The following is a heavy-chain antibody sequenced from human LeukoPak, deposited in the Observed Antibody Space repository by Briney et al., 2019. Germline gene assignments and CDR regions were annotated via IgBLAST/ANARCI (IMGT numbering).Heavy chain of an antibody. V-gene: IGHV3-30*04. CDR1: GFTFITYA. D-gene: IGHD5-12*01. Sequence: PGRSLRLSCAASGFTFITYAMHWVRQAPGKGLEWVAVISDDGSNKYYADSVKGRFTISGDNSKNTLYLQMNSLRPEDAAVYFCASSRGYSDYDSDYWGQGTLVTVSS. J-gene: IGHJ4*02. CDR3: ASSRGYSDYDSDY. CDR2: ISDDGSNK.